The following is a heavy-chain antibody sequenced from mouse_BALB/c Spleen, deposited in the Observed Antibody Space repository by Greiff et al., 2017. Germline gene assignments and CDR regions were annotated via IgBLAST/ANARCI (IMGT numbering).Heavy chain of an antibody. CDR3: ARSYYGSPYWYFDV. D-gene: IGHD1-1*01. CDR1: GYTFTSYY. Sequence: VQLVESGPELVKPGASVRISCKASGYTFTSYYIHWVKQRPGQGLEWIGWIYPGNVNTKYNEKFKGKATLTADKSSSTAYMQLSSLTSEDSAVYFCARSYYGSPYWYFDVWGAGTTVTVSS. CDR2: IYPGNVNT. J-gene: IGHJ1*01. V-gene: IGHV1S56*01.